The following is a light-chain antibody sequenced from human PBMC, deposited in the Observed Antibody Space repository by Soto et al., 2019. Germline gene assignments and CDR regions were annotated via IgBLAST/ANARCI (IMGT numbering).Light chain of an antibody. V-gene: IGLV1-40*01. CDR1: SSNIGAGYD. CDR2: GDI. Sequence: QSVPTQPPSVSGAPGQRVSISCTGTSSNIGAGYDVHWYQHLPGTAPKLLIFGDINRPSGIPDRFAGSKSGTSASLAITGLQAEDEADYYGQSYDSSLSISVFGGGTKDTVL. CDR3: QSYDSSLSISV. J-gene: IGLJ2*01.